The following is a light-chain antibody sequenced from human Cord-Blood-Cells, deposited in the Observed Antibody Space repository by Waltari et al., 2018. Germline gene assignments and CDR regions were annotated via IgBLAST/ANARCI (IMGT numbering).Light chain of an antibody. CDR2: AAS. CDR3: QQSYSTLMYT. Sequence: DIQMTQSPSSLSASVGDIVTITCRASQSIISYLNWYQQKPGKAPKLLIYAASSLQSGVPSRFSGSGSGTDFTLTISSLQPEDFATYYCQQSYSTLMYTFGQGTKLEIK. J-gene: IGKJ2*01. CDR1: QSIISY. V-gene: IGKV1-39*01.